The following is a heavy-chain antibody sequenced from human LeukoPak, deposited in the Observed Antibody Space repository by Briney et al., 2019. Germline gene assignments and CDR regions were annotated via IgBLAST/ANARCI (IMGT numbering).Heavy chain of an antibody. V-gene: IGHV5-10-1*01. CDR3: ARHDILTGLPRYYYGMDV. CDR1: GYSFTSYW. J-gene: IGHJ6*04. CDR2: IDPSDSYT. Sequence: GESLKISCKGSGYSFTSYWISWVRQLPGKGLEWMGRIDPSDSYTNYSPSFQGHVTISAVKSISTAYLQWSSLKASDTAMYYCARHDILTGLPRYYYGMDVWGKGTTVTVSS. D-gene: IGHD3-9*01.